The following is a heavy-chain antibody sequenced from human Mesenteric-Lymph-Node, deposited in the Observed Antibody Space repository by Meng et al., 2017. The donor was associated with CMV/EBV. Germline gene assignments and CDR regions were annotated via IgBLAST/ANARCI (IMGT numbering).Heavy chain of an antibody. Sequence: GESLKISCAASGFILNDYEMNWVRQAPGKGLEWIAYINGSGEKVYYADSVKGRFTISRDNAKNSLYLEMNSLRVEDSAVYYCARGLLAVAVDYWGQGTLVTVSS. V-gene: IGHV3-48*03. CDR1: GFILNDYE. CDR2: INGSGEKV. D-gene: IGHD6-19*01. CDR3: ARGLLAVAVDY. J-gene: IGHJ4*02.